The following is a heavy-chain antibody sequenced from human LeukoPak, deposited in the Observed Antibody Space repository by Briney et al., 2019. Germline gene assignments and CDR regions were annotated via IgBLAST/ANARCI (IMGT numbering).Heavy chain of an antibody. J-gene: IGHJ3*02. CDR2: ISSSGSTI. CDR1: GFTFSDYY. Sequence: GGSLRLSCAASGFTFSDYYMSWIRQAPGKGLEWVSYISSSGSTIYYADSVKGRFTISGDNAKNSLYLQMNSLRAEDTAVYYCASGTAMVDAFDIWGQGTMVTVSS. V-gene: IGHV3-11*01. CDR3: ASGTAMVDAFDI. D-gene: IGHD5-18*01.